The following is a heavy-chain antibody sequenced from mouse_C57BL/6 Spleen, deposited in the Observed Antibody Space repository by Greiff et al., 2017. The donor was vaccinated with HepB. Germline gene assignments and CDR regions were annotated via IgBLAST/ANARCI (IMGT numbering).Heavy chain of an antibody. CDR3: ARSSYYYGSSYLYFDY. V-gene: IGHV1-52*01. CDR1: GYTFTSYW. D-gene: IGHD1-1*01. J-gene: IGHJ2*01. Sequence: VQLQQPGAELVRPGSSVKLSCKASGYTFTSYWMHWVKQRPIQGLEWIGNIDTSDSETHYNQKFKDKATLTVDKSSSTAYMQLSSLTSEDSAVYYCARSSYYYGSSYLYFDYWGQGTTLTVSS. CDR2: IDTSDSET.